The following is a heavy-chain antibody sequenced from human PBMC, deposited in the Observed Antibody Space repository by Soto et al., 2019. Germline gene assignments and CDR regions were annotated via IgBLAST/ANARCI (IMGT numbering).Heavy chain of an antibody. Sequence: SGTLSLNCTVSGASISVHSYYWTWVRQPPGKGLEWIGSSYYSGTTYFNPSLKSRATISVDTSKNQFSLRLTSVTAADTAIYYCTRRYNWNENYIDPWGPGALVTVSS. D-gene: IGHD1-20*01. CDR3: TRRYNWNENYIDP. CDR2: SYYSGTT. CDR1: GASISVHSYY. J-gene: IGHJ5*02. V-gene: IGHV4-39*01.